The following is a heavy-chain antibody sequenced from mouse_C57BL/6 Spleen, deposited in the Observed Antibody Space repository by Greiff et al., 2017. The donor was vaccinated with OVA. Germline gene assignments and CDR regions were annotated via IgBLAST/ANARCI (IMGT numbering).Heavy chain of an antibody. CDR3: AVTTVAPWYFDV. V-gene: IGHV1-52*01. D-gene: IGHD1-1*01. CDR2: IDPSDSET. Sequence: QVQLQQPGAELVRPGSSVKLSCKASGYTFTSYWMHWVKQRPIQGLEWIGNIDPSDSETHYNQKFKDKAKLTVDKSSSTAYMQLSSLTSEDSAVYYCAVTTVAPWYFDVWGTGTTVTVSS. CDR1: GYTFTSYW. J-gene: IGHJ1*03.